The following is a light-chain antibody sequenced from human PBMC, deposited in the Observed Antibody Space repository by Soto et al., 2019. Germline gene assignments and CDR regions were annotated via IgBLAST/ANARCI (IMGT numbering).Light chain of an antibody. CDR1: QSVSRN. J-gene: IGKJ1*01. CDR2: GAS. V-gene: IGKV3-15*01. Sequence: EIVMTQSPATLSVSPGERATLSCRAGQSVSRNLAWYQQKPGQAPRRLIYGASTRATGIPARFSGSGSGTEFTLTVSSLQSEDFAVYYCHQYNNWPPRTFGLVTQVEI. CDR3: HQYNNWPPRT.